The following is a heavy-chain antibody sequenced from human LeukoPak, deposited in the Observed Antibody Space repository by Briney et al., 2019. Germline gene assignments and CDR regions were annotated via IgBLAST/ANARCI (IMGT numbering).Heavy chain of an antibody. CDR3: AKERSGGWRFDY. J-gene: IGHJ4*02. V-gene: IGHV3-23*01. D-gene: IGHD6-19*01. CDR2: ISGSGGST. CDR1: GFTVSSNF. Sequence: GGSLRLSCAASGFTVSSNFISWVRQAPGKGLEWVSVISGSGGSTYYADSVKGRFTISRDNSKNTLYLQMNSLRAEDTAVYYCAKERSGGWRFDYGGRGPLATFS.